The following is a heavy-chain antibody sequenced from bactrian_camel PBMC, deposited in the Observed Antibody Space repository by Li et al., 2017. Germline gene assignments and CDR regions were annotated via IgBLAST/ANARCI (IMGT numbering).Heavy chain of an antibody. D-gene: IGHD6*01. J-gene: IGHJ4*01. CDR3: EQGVAYSGEWLGSNP. CDR1: GFTFSDSD. Sequence: VQLVESGGGSVQAGGSLKLSCVASGFTFSDSDMGWYRLAPGNECELVSTLSSDGNTYYADSVKGRFTISRDNAKNTLYLELSTLKPEDTAMYYCEQGVAYSGEWLGSNPRGPGTQVTVS. CDR2: LSSDGNT. V-gene: IGHV3S55*01.